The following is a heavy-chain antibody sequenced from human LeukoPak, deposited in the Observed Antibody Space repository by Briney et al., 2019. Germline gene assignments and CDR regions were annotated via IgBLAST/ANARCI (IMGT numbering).Heavy chain of an antibody. CDR3: AAGGSYSVY. J-gene: IGHJ4*02. CDR1: GYSLSSGYF. Sequence: PSETLSLTCTVSGYSLSSGYFWGWIRQTPGEGLEWIGSIYHSGSTYYNPSLKGRVTISVDTSKNQFSLKLSSVTAADTAVYYCAAGGSYSVYWGQGTLVTVSS. V-gene: IGHV4-38-2*02. D-gene: IGHD1-26*01. CDR2: IYHSGST.